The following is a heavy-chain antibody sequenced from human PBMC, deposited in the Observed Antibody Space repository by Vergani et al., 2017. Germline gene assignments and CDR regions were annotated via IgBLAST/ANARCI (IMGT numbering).Heavy chain of an antibody. Sequence: EVQLVQSGAEVKKPGESLRISCKGSGYSFTSYWISWVRQMPGKGLEWMGIIYPGDSDTRYSPSFQGQVTISADKSISTAYLQWSSLKASDTAMYYCARRGNWNPGPLGAFDIWGQGTMVTVSS. D-gene: IGHD1-20*01. J-gene: IGHJ3*02. CDR2: IYPGDSDT. CDR1: GYSFTSYW. CDR3: ARRGNWNPGPLGAFDI. V-gene: IGHV5-51*01.